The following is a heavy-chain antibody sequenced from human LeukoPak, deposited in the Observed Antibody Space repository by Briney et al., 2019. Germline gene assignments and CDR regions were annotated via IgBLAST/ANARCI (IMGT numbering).Heavy chain of an antibody. CDR3: AKVPVLRFLEWLLYADY. Sequence: GGSLRLSCAASGFSFDFSGYAMSWVRQAPGKGLEWVSGINGIGTSLYYADSVKGRFTISRDNSKNTLYLQMNSLRAEDTAVYYCAKVPVLRFLEWLLYADYWGQGTLVTVSS. J-gene: IGHJ4*02. D-gene: IGHD3-3*01. CDR2: INGIGTSL. CDR1: GFSFDFSGYA. V-gene: IGHV3-23*05.